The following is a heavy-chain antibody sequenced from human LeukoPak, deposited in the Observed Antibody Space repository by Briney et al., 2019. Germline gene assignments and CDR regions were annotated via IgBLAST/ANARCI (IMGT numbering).Heavy chain of an antibody. J-gene: IGHJ5*02. CDR1: GYTFTSYG. CDR3: ARPVAAAGREGGWFDP. D-gene: IGHD6-13*01. Sequence: ASVKLSCKASGYTFTSYGISWVRQAPGQGLEWMGWISAYNGNTNYAQKLQGRVTMTTDTSTSTAYMELRSLRSDDTAVYYCARPVAAAGREGGWFDPWGQGTLVTVSS. V-gene: IGHV1-18*01. CDR2: ISAYNGNT.